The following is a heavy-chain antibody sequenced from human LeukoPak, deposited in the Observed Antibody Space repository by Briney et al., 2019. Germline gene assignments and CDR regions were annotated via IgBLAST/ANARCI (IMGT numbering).Heavy chain of an antibody. V-gene: IGHV3-21*01. CDR1: GFTFSTYA. CDR3: ARDLADGYNSFDY. J-gene: IGHJ4*02. CDR2: ISSSSSYI. D-gene: IGHD5-24*01. Sequence: GGSLRLSCAASGFTFSTYAMTWVRQAPGRGLEWVSSISSSSSYIYYADSVKGRFTISRDNAKNSLYLQMNSLRAEDTAVHYCARDLADGYNSFDYWGQGTLVTVSS.